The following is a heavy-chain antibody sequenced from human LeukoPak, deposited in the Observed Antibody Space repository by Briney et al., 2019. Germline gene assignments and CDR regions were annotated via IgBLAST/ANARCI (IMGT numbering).Heavy chain of an antibody. CDR3: ARDLYYGSGVADY. Sequence: PGGSLRLSCAASGFTFSSYWIHWVRQAAGKGLVWVSRISSDGVSTSYADSVKGRFTSSRDNAKNTLYLQMNSLRAEDTAVYYCARDLYYGSGVADYWGQGTLVTVSS. CDR1: GFTFSSYW. CDR2: ISSDGVST. D-gene: IGHD3-10*01. V-gene: IGHV3-74*01. J-gene: IGHJ4*02.